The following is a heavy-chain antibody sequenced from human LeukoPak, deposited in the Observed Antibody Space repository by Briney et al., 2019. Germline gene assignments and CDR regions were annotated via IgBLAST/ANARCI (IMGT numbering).Heavy chain of an antibody. CDR2: INHSGST. Sequence: SETLSLTCAVYGGSFSGYYWSWIRQPPGKGLEWIGEINHSGSTNYNPSLKSRVTISVDTSKNQFSLKLSSVTAADTAVYYCARGRRYYYDSSGPGGDYWGQGTLVTVSS. D-gene: IGHD3-22*01. CDR1: GGSFSGYY. J-gene: IGHJ4*02. V-gene: IGHV4-34*01. CDR3: ARGRRYYYDSSGPGGDY.